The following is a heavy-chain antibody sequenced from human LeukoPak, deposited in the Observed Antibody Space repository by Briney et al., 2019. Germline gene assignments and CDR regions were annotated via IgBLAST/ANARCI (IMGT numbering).Heavy chain of an antibody. Sequence: GRSLRLSCAASGFTFSSYGMHWVRQAPGKGLGWVAVISYDGSNKYYADSVKGRFTISRDNSKNTLYLQMNSLRAEDTAVYYCAINMHVVVIDDAFDIWGQGTMVTVSS. J-gene: IGHJ3*02. CDR1: GFTFSSYG. D-gene: IGHD3-22*01. CDR2: ISYDGSNK. CDR3: AINMHVVVIDDAFDI. V-gene: IGHV3-30*03.